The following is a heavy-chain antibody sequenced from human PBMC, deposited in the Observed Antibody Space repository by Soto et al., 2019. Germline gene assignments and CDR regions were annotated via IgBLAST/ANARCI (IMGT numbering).Heavy chain of an antibody. Sequence: PSETLSLTCAVSGGSISSSNWWSWVRQPPGKGLEWIGEIYHSGSTNYNPSLKSRVAISVDKSKNQFSLKLSSVTAVDTAVYYCARGGIAAAGTWFDPWGQGTLVTVSS. J-gene: IGHJ5*02. CDR3: ARGGIAAAGTWFDP. V-gene: IGHV4-4*02. CDR2: IYHSGST. D-gene: IGHD6-13*01. CDR1: GGSISSSNW.